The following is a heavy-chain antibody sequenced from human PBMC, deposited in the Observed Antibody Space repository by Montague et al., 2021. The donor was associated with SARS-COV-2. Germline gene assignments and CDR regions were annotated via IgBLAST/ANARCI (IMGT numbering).Heavy chain of an antibody. CDR1: ESAFSSYA. V-gene: IGHV3-23*03. Sequence: SLRLSCAASESAFSSYAMSWVRQAPGKGLEWVSAIYSGGSSTFYADSVKGRFTISRDNSKNTLYLQMNSLRAEDTAVYYCAKSAWGVTDAFDIWGQGTMVTVSS. CDR2: IYSGGSST. D-gene: IGHD1-26*01. J-gene: IGHJ3*02. CDR3: AKSAWGVTDAFDI.